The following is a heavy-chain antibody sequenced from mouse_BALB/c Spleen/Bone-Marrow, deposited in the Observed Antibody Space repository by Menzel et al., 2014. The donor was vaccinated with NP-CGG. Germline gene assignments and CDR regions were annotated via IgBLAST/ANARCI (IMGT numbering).Heavy chain of an antibody. V-gene: IGHV4-1*02. CDR3: ARQGYYGKGDY. CDR2: INPDSSTI. Sequence: EVKVVESGGGLAQPGGSLKLSCAASGFDFSRYWMSWVRQAPGKGLEWIGEINPDSSTINYTPSLKDKFIISKDNAKNTLYLQMSKVRSEDTALYYCARQGYYGKGDYWGQGTTLTVSS. D-gene: IGHD2-1*01. J-gene: IGHJ2*01. CDR1: GFDFSRYW.